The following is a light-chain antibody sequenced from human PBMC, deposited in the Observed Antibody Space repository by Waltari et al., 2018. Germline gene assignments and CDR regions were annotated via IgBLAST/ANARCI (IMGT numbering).Light chain of an antibody. J-gene: IGKJ5*01. Sequence: SLLDRSKWRNQLALYQQRPGQSPRLIMHWASTRESGVPDRVRGSGSGTDFTLTISSLQSEDVAVYYCQQYYTSPPTFGQGTRLDIK. V-gene: IGKV4-1*01. CDR3: QQYYTSPPT. CDR1: SLLDRSKWRNQ. CDR2: WAS.